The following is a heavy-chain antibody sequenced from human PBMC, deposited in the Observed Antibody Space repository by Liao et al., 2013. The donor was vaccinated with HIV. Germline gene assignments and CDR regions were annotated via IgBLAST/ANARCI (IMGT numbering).Heavy chain of an antibody. D-gene: IGHD3-3*01. Sequence: QVHLQESGPGLVKPSETLSLTCTVSGGFISSYYWSWLRQSAGKGLEWIGRIHPTGNTNYNPSLERRVSISVDSSTNRFSLMLTSVTAADTAVYYCAREEELGDLEWFLSSWGQGTRVTVSS. CDR1: GGFISSYY. CDR2: IHPTGNT. J-gene: IGHJ4*02. CDR3: AREEELGDLEWFLSS. V-gene: IGHV4-4*07.